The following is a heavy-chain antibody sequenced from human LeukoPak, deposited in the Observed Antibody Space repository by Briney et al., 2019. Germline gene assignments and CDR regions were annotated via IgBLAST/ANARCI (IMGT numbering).Heavy chain of an antibody. CDR1: GGSISSGGYS. CDR3: ARVVLVPDYYFDY. J-gene: IGHJ4*02. V-gene: IGHV4-61*08. Sequence: SETLSLTCAVSGGSISSGGYSWSWIRQPPGKGLEWIGYIYYSGSTNYNPSLKSRVTISVDTSKNQFSLKLSSVTAADTAVYYCARVVLVPDYYFDYWGQGTLVTVSS. CDR2: IYYSGST. D-gene: IGHD1-14*01.